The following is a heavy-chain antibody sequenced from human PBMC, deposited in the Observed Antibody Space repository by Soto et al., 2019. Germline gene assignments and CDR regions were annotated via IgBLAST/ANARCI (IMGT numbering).Heavy chain of an antibody. CDR1: GFSLSTSGVG. CDR3: AHRLEMATITVQYDAFDI. J-gene: IGHJ3*02. V-gene: IGHV2-5*02. CDR2: IYWDDDK. D-gene: IGHD5-12*01. Sequence: QITLKESGPTLVKPTQTLTLTCTFSGFSLSTSGVGVGWIRQPPGKALEWLALIYWDDDKRYSPSLKSRLTITKDTAKNQVVLTMTNMDPVDTATYYCAHRLEMATITVQYDAFDIWGQGTMVTVSS.